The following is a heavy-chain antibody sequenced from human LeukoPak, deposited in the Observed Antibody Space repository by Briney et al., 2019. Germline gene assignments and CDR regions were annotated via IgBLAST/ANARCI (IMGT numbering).Heavy chain of an antibody. V-gene: IGHV3-43D*03. J-gene: IGHJ3*02. CDR1: GFTFDDYA. CDR3: AKADYDSSGYYGAFDI. CDR2: ISWDGGST. D-gene: IGHD3-22*01. Sequence: PGGSLKLSCAASGFTFDDYAMHWVRQAPGKGLEWVSLISWDGGSTYYADSVKGRFTISRDNSKNSLYLQMNSLRAEDTALYYCAKADYDSSGYYGAFDIWGQGTMVTVSS.